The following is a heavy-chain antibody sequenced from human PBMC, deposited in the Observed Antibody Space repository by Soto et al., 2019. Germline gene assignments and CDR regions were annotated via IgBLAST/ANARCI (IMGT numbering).Heavy chain of an antibody. CDR3: VRSQGGAAAPGGMDV. CDR1: GGSISSNSYY. V-gene: IGHV4-39*01. D-gene: IGHD6-13*01. Sequence: PGGTLSLTCTVSGGSISSNSYYWGWIRQPPGKGLEWIGSIYYSGSTYYNPSLKSRVTISVDTSKNQFSLKLSSVTAADTAVYYCVRSQGGAAAPGGMDVWGQGTTVTV. CDR2: IYYSGST. J-gene: IGHJ6*02.